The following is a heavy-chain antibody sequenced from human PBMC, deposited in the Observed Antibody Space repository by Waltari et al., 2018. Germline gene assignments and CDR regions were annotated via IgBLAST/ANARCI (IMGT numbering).Heavy chain of an antibody. V-gene: IGHV4-39*07. D-gene: IGHD6-13*01. CDR2: IYYSGRT. Sequence: QLQLQESGPGLVKPSETLSLTCTVSGGSISSSSYYLGWIRQPPGKGLEWIGSIYYSGRTYYNPSIKSRVTISVDTSKNQFSLKLSSVTAADTAVYYCARALIRAGHIDYWGQGTLVTVSS. CDR3: ARALIRAGHIDY. CDR1: GGSISSSSYY. J-gene: IGHJ4*02.